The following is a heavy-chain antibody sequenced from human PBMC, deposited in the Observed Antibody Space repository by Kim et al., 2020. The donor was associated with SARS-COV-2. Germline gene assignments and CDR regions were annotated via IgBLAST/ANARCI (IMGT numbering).Heavy chain of an antibody. Sequence: SETLSLMCSVSGGSIRRGGYYWSWVRQSPGKGLEWIGNIYTTGSAYYNPSLGSRVSMSVDLFQNQFSLRLTSVTAADTAVYYCARYGYSYGYKYFDYWG. V-gene: IGHV4-31*03. CDR2: IYTTGSA. CDR1: GGSIRRGGYY. D-gene: IGHD5-18*01. J-gene: IGHJ4*01. CDR3: ARYGYSYGYKYFDY.